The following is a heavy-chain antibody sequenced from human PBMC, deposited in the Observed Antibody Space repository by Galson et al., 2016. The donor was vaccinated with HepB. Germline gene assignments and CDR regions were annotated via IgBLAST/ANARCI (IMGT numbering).Heavy chain of an antibody. V-gene: IGHV4-61*01. J-gene: IGHJ1*01. CDR1: GGSVSSGSYY. Sequence: TVSGGSVSSGSYYWSWIRQPPGKGLEWIGYIYYRGSTNYNPSLKSRVTISVDTSKNQFSLRLSSVTAADTAVYYCARAVKEYYYDSSDYSFATNEYFQHWGQGTLVTVSS. CDR3: ARAVKEYYYDSSDYSFATNEYFQH. CDR2: IYYRGST. D-gene: IGHD3-22*01.